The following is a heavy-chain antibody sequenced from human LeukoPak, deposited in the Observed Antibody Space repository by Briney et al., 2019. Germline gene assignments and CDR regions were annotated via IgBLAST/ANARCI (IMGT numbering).Heavy chain of an antibody. V-gene: IGHV4-59*01. CDR3: ARGERPGCDY. CDR1: GASISGYY. Sequence: PSETLSLTCTVSGASISGYYRSWIRQPPGRGLEWIGYIYYSGSTSYNPSLRSRVTISVDTSNNQFSLKLSSVTAADTAVYYCARGERPGCDYWGQGTLVTVSS. CDR2: IYYSGST. D-gene: IGHD1-1*01. J-gene: IGHJ4*02.